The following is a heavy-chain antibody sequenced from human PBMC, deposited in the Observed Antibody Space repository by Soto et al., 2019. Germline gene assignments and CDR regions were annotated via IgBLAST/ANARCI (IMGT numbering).Heavy chain of an antibody. Sequence: GGSLRLSCAASGFSFSNYGMHWVRQAPGKGLGWAALIWYDGSNKYYADSVKGRFTISRDNSKNTLFLQMNSLRAEDTAVYYCARGDPYSSGWHPTDYWGQGTLVTVSS. CDR2: IWYDGSNK. CDR3: ARGDPYSSGWHPTDY. CDR1: GFSFSNYG. D-gene: IGHD6-19*01. J-gene: IGHJ4*02. V-gene: IGHV3-33*01.